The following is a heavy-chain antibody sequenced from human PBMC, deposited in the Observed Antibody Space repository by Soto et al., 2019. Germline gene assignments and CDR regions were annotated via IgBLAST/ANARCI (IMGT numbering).Heavy chain of an antibody. Sequence: PGGSLRLSCAASRFSVNNYMSWVRQAPGKGLEWVSVMYSGGGTWYTDSVKGRFTISRDNSKNTLYLQMNSLRAEDTALYYCASAPSALYDYWGQGTLVTVSS. CDR2: MYSGGGT. J-gene: IGHJ4*02. CDR3: ASAPSALYDY. D-gene: IGHD3-16*01. V-gene: IGHV3-53*01. CDR1: RFSVNNY.